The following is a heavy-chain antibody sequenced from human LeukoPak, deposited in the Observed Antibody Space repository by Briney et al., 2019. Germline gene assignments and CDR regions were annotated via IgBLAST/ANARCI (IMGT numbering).Heavy chain of an antibody. D-gene: IGHD4-17*01. V-gene: IGHV4-31*03. J-gene: IGHJ4*02. CDR3: ARDRADYGDSYYFDY. CDR2: IYYSGST. Sequence: SETLSLTCTVSGGSISSGGYYWSWLRQHPGKGLEWIGYIYYSGSTYYNPSLKSRVTISVDTSKNQFSLKLSSVTAADTAVYYCARDRADYGDSYYFDYWGQGTLVTVSS. CDR1: GGSISSGGYY.